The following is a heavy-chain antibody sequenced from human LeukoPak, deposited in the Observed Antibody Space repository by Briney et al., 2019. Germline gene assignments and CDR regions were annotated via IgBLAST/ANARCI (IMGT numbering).Heavy chain of an antibody. D-gene: IGHD6-19*01. CDR3: AKSSVAGRGIYYYYYYGMDV. V-gene: IGHV3-23*01. Sequence: PGGSLRLSCAASGFTFSSYAMSWVRQAPGKGLEWVSAISGSGGSAYYADSVKGRFTISRDNSKNTLYLQMNSLRAEDTAVYYCAKSSVAGRGIYYYYYYGMDVWGQGTTVTVSS. CDR2: ISGSGGSA. CDR1: GFTFSSYA. J-gene: IGHJ6*02.